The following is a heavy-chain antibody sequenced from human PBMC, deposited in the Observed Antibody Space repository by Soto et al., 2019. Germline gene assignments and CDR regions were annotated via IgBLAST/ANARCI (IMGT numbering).Heavy chain of an antibody. CDR1: GGSISSYY. J-gene: IGHJ6*03. Sequence: PSETLSLTCTVSGGSISSYYWSWIRQPPGKGLEWIGYIYYSGSTNYNPSLKSRVTISVDTSKNQFSLKLSSVTAADTAVYYCARHNSGYDTPFYYYYYMDVWGKGTTVTVSS. CDR2: IYYSGST. D-gene: IGHD5-12*01. V-gene: IGHV4-59*08. CDR3: ARHNSGYDTPFYYYYYMDV.